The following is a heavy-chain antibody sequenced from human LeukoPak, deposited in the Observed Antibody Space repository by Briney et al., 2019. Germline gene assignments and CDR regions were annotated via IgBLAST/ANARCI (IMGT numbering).Heavy chain of an antibody. D-gene: IGHD1-26*01. Sequence: SETLSLTCAVYGGSFSGYYWSWIRQPPGKGLEWIGEINHSGSTNYNPSLKSRVTISVDTSKNQFSLKLSSVTAADTAVYYCARGPPRYSGSYPLDYWGQGTLVTVSS. V-gene: IGHV4-34*01. CDR2: INHSGST. CDR1: GGSFSGYY. CDR3: ARGPPRYSGSYPLDY. J-gene: IGHJ4*02.